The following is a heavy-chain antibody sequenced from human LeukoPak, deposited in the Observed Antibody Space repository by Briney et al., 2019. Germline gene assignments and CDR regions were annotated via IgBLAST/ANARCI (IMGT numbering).Heavy chain of an antibody. Sequence: ASVKVSCKASGYTFTGYYMHWVRQAPGQGPEWMGWINPNNGGTKYAQKFQGRVAMTRDTSISTAYMELSGLRSDDTAVYYCAREDTSCTNGVCSNWFDPWGQGTLVTVSS. CDR1: GYTFTGYY. J-gene: IGHJ5*02. D-gene: IGHD2-8*01. CDR2: INPNNGGT. CDR3: AREDTSCTNGVCSNWFDP. V-gene: IGHV1-2*02.